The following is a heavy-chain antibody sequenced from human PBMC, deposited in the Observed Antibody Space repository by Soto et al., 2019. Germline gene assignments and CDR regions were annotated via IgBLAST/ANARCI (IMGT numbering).Heavy chain of an antibody. CDR2: INHSGST. Sequence: SETLSLTCAVYGGSFSGYYWSWIRQPPGKGLEWIGEINHSGSTNYNPSLKSRVTISVDTSKNQFSLKLSSVTAADTAVYYCARGLPTTVTPEYYYYYMDVWGKGTKVTVSS. D-gene: IGHD4-17*01. CDR1: GGSFSGYY. CDR3: ARGLPTTVTPEYYYYYMDV. J-gene: IGHJ6*03. V-gene: IGHV4-34*01.